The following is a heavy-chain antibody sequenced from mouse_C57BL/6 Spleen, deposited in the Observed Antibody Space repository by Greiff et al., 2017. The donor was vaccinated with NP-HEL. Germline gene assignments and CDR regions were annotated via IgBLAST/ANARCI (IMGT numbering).Heavy chain of an antibody. CDR3: ARPSTTVVSYAMDY. CDR2: ISSGSSTI. J-gene: IGHJ4*01. CDR1: GFTFSDYG. Sequence: EVKLVESGGGLVKPGGSLKLSCAASGFTFSDYGMHWVRQAPEKGLEWVAYISSGSSTIYYADTVQGRFTISRDNAKNTLFLQMTSLRSEDTAMYYCARPSTTVVSYAMDYWGQGTSVTVSS. D-gene: IGHD1-1*01. V-gene: IGHV5-17*01.